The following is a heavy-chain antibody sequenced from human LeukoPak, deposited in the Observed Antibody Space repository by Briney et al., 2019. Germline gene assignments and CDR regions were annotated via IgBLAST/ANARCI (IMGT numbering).Heavy chain of an antibody. J-gene: IGHJ6*03. Sequence: GGSLRLSCVASGFTFSSSWMTWVRQGPGKGLQWVASINQDEIHYVDAVRGRFTISRDNAKNSLYLQMNSLTADDTAVYYCAKSGEDYGSGLRFYYYYMDVWGKGTTVTISS. V-gene: IGHV3-7*01. D-gene: IGHD3-10*01. CDR2: INQDEI. CDR3: AKSGEDYGSGLRFYYYYMDV. CDR1: GFTFSSSW.